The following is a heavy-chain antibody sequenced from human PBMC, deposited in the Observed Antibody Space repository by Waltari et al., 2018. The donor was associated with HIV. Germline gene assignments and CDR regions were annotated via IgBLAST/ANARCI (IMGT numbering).Heavy chain of an antibody. D-gene: IGHD3-22*01. V-gene: IGHV3-23*01. Sequence: EVQLLESGGGLVQPGGSLRLSCAASGFTFSSYAMSWVRQAPGKGLECVSAISGSGGSTYYADSVKGRFTISRDNSKNTLYLQMNSLRAEDTAVYYCAKGDYYDSSGPGYWGQGTLVTVSS. CDR1: GFTFSSYA. J-gene: IGHJ4*02. CDR2: ISGSGGST. CDR3: AKGDYYDSSGPGY.